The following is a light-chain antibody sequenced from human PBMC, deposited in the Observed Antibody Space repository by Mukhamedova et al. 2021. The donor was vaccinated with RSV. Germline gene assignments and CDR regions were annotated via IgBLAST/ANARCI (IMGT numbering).Light chain of an antibody. J-gene: IGKJ4*01. Sequence: QLKPETAPKSLIYATSTLQSGVPSRFSGSRSGTDFTLTISNLQPEDSATYYCQKYDTYPLIFGGGTKVEIK. V-gene: IGKV1D-16*01. CDR2: ATS. CDR3: QKYDTYPLI.